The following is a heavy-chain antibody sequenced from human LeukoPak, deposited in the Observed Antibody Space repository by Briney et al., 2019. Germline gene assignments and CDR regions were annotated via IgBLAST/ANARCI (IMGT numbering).Heavy chain of an antibody. D-gene: IGHD3-3*01. Sequence: QPGGSLRLSCAASGFTSSSYWMHWVRQAPGKGLVWVSSINSDGSSTSYADSVKGRFTISRDNAKNTLYLQMNSLRAEDTAVYYCARDSLDFWSGYYFDYWGQGTLVTVSS. V-gene: IGHV3-74*01. CDR3: ARDSLDFWSGYYFDY. CDR2: INSDGSST. J-gene: IGHJ4*02. CDR1: GFTSSSYW.